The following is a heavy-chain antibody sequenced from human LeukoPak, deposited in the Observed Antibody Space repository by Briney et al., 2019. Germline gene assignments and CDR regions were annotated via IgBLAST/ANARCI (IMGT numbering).Heavy chain of an antibody. CDR1: GGTFSSYA. V-gene: IGHV1-69*13. J-gene: IGHJ5*02. CDR3: ARGEGDYSWFDP. CDR2: IIPIFGTA. Sequence: ASVKVSCKASGGTFSSYASSWVRQAPGQGLEWMGGIIPIFGTANYAQKFQGRVTITADESTSTAYMELSSLRSEDTAVYYCARGEGDYSWFDPWGQGPLVTVSS. D-gene: IGHD2-21*02.